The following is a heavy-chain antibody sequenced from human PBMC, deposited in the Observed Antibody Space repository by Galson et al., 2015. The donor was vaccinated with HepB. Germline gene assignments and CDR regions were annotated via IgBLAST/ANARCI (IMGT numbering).Heavy chain of an antibody. CDR2: INPSGGST. CDR1: GYTFTSYY. CDR3: AREGIVVVPASGNYYYYYMDV. J-gene: IGHJ6*03. V-gene: IGHV1-46*01. D-gene: IGHD2-2*01. Sequence: SVKVSCKASGYTFTSYYMHWVRQAPGQGLEWMGIINPSGGSTSYAQKFQGRVTMTRDTSTSTVYMELSSLRSEDTAVYYCAREGIVVVPASGNYYYYYMDVWGKGTTVTVSS.